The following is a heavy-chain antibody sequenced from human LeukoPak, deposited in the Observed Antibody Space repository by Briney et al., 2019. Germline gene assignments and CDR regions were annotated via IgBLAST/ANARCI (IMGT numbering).Heavy chain of an antibody. J-gene: IGHJ4*02. CDR2: ISAYNGNT. V-gene: IGHV1-18*01. D-gene: IGHD3-10*01. CDR1: GYTFTSYG. Sequence: GASVKVSCKASGYTFTSYGISWVRQAPGQGLEWMGWISAYNGNTNYAQKLQGRVTMTTDTSTSTAYMELRSLRSDDTAVYYCVRSLKIRRSGSPDYWGQGTLVTVSS. CDR3: VRSLKIRRSGSPDY.